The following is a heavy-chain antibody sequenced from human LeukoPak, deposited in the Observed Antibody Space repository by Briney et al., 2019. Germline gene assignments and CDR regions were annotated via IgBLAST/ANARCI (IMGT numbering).Heavy chain of an antibody. CDR2: IKHDSSEK. CDR1: GFIFSNNW. CDR3: ARGRSMDF. V-gene: IGHV3-7*04. Sequence: PGGSLRLSCAAAGFIFSNNWMTWVRQAPGKGLEWVANIKHDSSEKYSVDSVKGRFTISRDNAKMILYLQLNSLRAEDTAVYFCARGRSMDFWGQGTLVTVSS. D-gene: IGHD2-2*01. J-gene: IGHJ4*02.